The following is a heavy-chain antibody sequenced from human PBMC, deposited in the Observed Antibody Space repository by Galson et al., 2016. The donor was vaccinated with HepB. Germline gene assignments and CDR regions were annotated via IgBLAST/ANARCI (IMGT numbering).Heavy chain of an antibody. CDR3: ANHRG. J-gene: IGHJ4*02. CDR1: GFTVSSNY. CDR2: INQGGGEK. D-gene: IGHD1-14*01. V-gene: IGHV3-7*03. Sequence: SLRLSCAASGFTVSSNYMSWVRQAPGKGLEWVANINQGGGEKYYVDSVKGRFTISRDNSKNSLYLQMNSLRAEDTAVYYCANHRGWGQGTLVTVSS.